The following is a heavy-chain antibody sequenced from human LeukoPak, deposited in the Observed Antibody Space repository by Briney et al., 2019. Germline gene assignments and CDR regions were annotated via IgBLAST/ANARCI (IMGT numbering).Heavy chain of an antibody. CDR1: GGSFSGYY. V-gene: IGHV4-34*01. D-gene: IGHD2-21*01. Sequence: PSETLSLTCAVYGGSFSGYYWSWIRKPPGKGRDWIGEINHSGSTNYNPSLKSRVTISVDTSKNQFSLKLSTVTAADTAVYYCARSSWVSGGELDYWGQGTLVTVSS. J-gene: IGHJ4*02. CDR2: INHSGST. CDR3: ARSSWVSGGELDY.